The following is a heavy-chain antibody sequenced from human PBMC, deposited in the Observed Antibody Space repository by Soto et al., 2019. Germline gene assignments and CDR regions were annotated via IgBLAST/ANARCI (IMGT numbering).Heavy chain of an antibody. CDR3: AKTRPVAAKSRYFDY. D-gene: IGHD6-19*01. CDR2: ISYDGSNK. V-gene: IGHV3-30*18. CDR1: GFTFSIYG. J-gene: IGHJ4*02. Sequence: GVSLRRSCAASGFTFSIYGMHWLRQAPGKGLEWVAVISYDGSNKYYADSVKGRFTISRDNSKNTLYLQMNSLRAEDTAVYYCAKTRPVAAKSRYFDYWGQGTLVTVSS.